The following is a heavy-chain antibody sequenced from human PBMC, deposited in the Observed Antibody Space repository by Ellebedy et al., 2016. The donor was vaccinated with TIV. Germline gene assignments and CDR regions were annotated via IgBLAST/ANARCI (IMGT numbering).Heavy chain of an antibody. CDR3: ARRSTDFAFDS. V-gene: IGHV3-23*01. Sequence: GESLKISCAASGLTFANYAMTWVRQAPGKGLEWVSSFSANGGTTYYADSVKGRFTISRDNSKNTLFLQMSSLRAEDTAVYFCARRSTDFAFDSWGQGTLVTVSS. CDR2: FSANGGTT. D-gene: IGHD3/OR15-3a*01. J-gene: IGHJ4*02. CDR1: GLTFANYA.